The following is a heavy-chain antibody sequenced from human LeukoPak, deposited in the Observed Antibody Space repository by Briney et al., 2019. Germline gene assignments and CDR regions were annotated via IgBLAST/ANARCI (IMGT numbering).Heavy chain of an antibody. CDR2: IYSGGST. CDR1: GFTFSSYA. J-gene: IGHJ4*02. CDR3: ARDRGGSSWPKGAFDY. V-gene: IGHV3-66*01. Sequence: GGSLRLSCAASGFTFSSYAMSWVRQAPGKGLEWVSVIYSGGSTYFADSVKGRFTISRDNSKNTLYLQMSSLRVEDTAVYYCARDRGGSSWPKGAFDYWGQGTLVTVSS. D-gene: IGHD6-13*01.